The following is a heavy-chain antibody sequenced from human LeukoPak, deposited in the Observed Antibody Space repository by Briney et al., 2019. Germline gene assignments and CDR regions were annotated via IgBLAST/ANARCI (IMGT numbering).Heavy chain of an antibody. J-gene: IGHJ6*02. CDR1: GFTFSSYS. D-gene: IGHD2-2*02. CDR2: ISSSSSYI. CDR3: ARDLSCSSTSCYIYYYYGMDV. Sequence: GGSLRLPCAASGFTFSSYSMNWVRQAPGKGLEWVSSISSSSSYIYYADSVKGRFTISRDNAKNSLYLQMNSLRAEDTAVYYCARDLSCSSTSCYIYYYYGMDVWGQGTTVTVSS. V-gene: IGHV3-21*01.